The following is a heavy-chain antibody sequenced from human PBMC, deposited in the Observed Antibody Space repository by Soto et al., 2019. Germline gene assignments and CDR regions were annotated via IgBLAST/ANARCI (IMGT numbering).Heavy chain of an antibody. CDR1: GYTFTSYY. Sequence: XVMVSCKASGYTFTSYYMHGVRRAPGQGLEWMGIINPSGGSTSYAQKFQGRVTMTRDTSTSTVYMELSSLRSEDTAVYYCARHDDYGDNGHDYWGQGTLVTVSS. CDR3: ARHDDYGDNGHDY. J-gene: IGHJ4*02. V-gene: IGHV1-46*03. CDR2: INPSGGST. D-gene: IGHD4-17*01.